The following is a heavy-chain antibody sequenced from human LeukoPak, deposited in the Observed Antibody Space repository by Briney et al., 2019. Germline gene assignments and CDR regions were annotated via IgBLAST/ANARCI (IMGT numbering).Heavy chain of an antibody. CDR1: GGTFSSYT. V-gene: IGHV1-69*04. D-gene: IGHD4-17*01. CDR3: ARDSSDYGDPQDAFDI. Sequence: GASVKVSCKASGGTFSSYTISWVRQAPGQGLEWMGRIIPILGIANYAQKFQGRVTITADKSTSTAYMELSGLRSEDTAVYYCARDSSDYGDPQDAFDIWGQGTMVTVSS. CDR2: IIPILGIA. J-gene: IGHJ3*02.